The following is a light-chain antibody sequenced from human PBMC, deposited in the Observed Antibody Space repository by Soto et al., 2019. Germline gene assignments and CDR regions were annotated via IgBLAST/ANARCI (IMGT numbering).Light chain of an antibody. CDR2: EVV. Sequence: QSALTQPPSASGSPGQSVTISSTGTKNDIGLYDFVSWYQHHPGKAPRLIIYEVVQRPSGVPDRFSGSKSGNTASLTVSGLQAADEADYFCKSYAGSNTYVFGSGTKVTVL. J-gene: IGLJ1*01. V-gene: IGLV2-8*01. CDR3: KSYAGSNTYV. CDR1: KNDIGLYDF.